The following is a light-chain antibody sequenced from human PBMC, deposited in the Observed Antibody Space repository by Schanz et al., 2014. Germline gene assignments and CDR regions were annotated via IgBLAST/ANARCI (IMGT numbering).Light chain of an antibody. CDR2: GAS. CDR3: QRRSN. J-gene: IGKJ1*01. CDR1: QSVTSHY. V-gene: IGKV3D-20*02. Sequence: EIVLTQSPGTLSLCPGESATLSCRASQSVTSHYLTWFQKKPGQAHSLLIYGASCRATGIPDRFSGSGSGIDFTLTISRLEPEDFAVYYCQRRSNFGQGTKVEIK.